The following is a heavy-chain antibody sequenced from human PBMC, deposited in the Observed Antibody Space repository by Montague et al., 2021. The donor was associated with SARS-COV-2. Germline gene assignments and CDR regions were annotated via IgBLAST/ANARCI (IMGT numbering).Heavy chain of an antibody. J-gene: IGHJ4*02. V-gene: IGHV4-59*08. CDR1: GGSISPYC. D-gene: IGHD2-21*02. Sequence: SETLSLTCTVSGGSISPYCWSWIRQSPGKGLEWIGEIYYNGDSNSNPPLRSRVTISLDTSKNQFSLEVTSVTAADTAVYYCARHAHISDFKAVDFWGQGTQVTVSS. CDR2: IYYNGDS. CDR3: ARHAHISDFKAVDF.